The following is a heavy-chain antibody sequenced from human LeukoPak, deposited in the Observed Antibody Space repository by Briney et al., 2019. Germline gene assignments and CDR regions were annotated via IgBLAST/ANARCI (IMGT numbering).Heavy chain of an antibody. CDR3: ARVQSSWGGRYFDWLPAFDI. V-gene: IGHV4-34*01. D-gene: IGHD3-9*01. Sequence: SETLSLTCGVYGGSFSGYFWSWIRQTPGTGLEWIGDINHGGNTNYNPSLKSRGTISVDTSKNHYSLKMNSVTAADTAIYYCARVQSSWGGRYFDWLPAFDIWGQGAVVTVSS. CDR1: GGSFSGYF. CDR2: INHGGNT. J-gene: IGHJ3*02.